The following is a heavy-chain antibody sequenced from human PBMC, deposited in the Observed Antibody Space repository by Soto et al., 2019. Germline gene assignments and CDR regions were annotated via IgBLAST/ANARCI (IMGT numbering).Heavy chain of an antibody. D-gene: IGHD2-2*01. J-gene: IGHJ6*02. V-gene: IGHV1-46*01. Sequence: QVQLVQSGAEVKKPGASVKVSCKASGYTFTSYYMHWVRQAPGQGLEWMGIINPSGGSTSYAQKFQGRVTMTRDTSTSTVYMELSSLRFEDTAVYYCARDRDIVLVPAATYSYGMDVWGQGTTVTVSS. CDR2: INPSGGST. CDR3: ARDRDIVLVPAATYSYGMDV. CDR1: GYTFTSYY.